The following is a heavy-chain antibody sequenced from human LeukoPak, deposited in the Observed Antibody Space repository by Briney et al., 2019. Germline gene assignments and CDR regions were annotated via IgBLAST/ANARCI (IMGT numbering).Heavy chain of an antibody. V-gene: IGHV3-9*01. CDR3: AKAPPYYSDSSGYFQH. J-gene: IGHJ1*01. Sequence: GGSLRLSCAACGFTFDDSAMHWVRQVPGKGLEWVSGISWNSGIIDYADSVKGRFTISRDNAKNSLYLQMNNLRPDDTAFYYCAKAPPYYSDSSGYFQHWGQGTLVIVSS. CDR2: ISWNSGII. D-gene: IGHD3-22*01. CDR1: GFTFDDSA.